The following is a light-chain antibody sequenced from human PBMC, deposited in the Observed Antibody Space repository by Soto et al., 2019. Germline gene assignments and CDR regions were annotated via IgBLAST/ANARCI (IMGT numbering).Light chain of an antibody. Sequence: QSVLTQPPSASWTPGQRVTISCSGSSSNIGSETVNWYQHLPGTAPKLLIYLNNQRPSGVPDRFSGSKSDTSASLAISGLQSEDEADYYCATWDDSLKRVVFGGGTKLTVL. CDR3: ATWDDSLKRVV. V-gene: IGLV1-44*01. J-gene: IGLJ2*01. CDR1: SSNIGSET. CDR2: LNN.